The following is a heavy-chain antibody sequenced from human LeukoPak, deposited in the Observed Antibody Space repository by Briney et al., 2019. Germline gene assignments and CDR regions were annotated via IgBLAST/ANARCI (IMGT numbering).Heavy chain of an antibody. J-gene: IGHJ4*02. CDR1: GYTFMSYA. V-gene: IGHV7-4-1*02. Sequence: ASVKVSCTASGYTFMSYALSWVRQAPGQGLEWMGWINIESGNPTYAQGFTGRFVFSLDTSVSTAYQQISSLKADDTAVYYCARVAGYTTDWYGGGDDYWGQGTLVTVSS. CDR2: INIESGNP. CDR3: ARVAGYTTDWYGGGDDY. D-gene: IGHD6-19*01.